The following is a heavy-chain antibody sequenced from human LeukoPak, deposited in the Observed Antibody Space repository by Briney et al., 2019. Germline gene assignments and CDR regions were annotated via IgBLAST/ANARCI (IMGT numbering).Heavy chain of an antibody. D-gene: IGHD1-1*01. Sequence: SETLSLTCTVSGDSNSSYYWSGLRHPAGKGLEGVGRIYTSGSTNYKPSLKGRFTMSVDTSKNQFSLKMSSVTAADTAVYYCAREKNWNPNGNWFDPWGQGTLVTVSS. CDR3: AREKNWNPNGNWFDP. J-gene: IGHJ5*02. V-gene: IGHV4-4*07. CDR1: GDSNSSYY. CDR2: IYTSGST.